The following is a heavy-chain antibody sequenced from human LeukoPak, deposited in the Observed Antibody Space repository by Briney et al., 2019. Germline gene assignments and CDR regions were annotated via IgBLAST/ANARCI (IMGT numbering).Heavy chain of an antibody. D-gene: IGHD3-9*01. V-gene: IGHV3-7*04. Sequence: GGSLSLFCSASGFTFSKHWMSWVRQAPGKGLEWVANIKQDGSEKYHVDSVKGRFTISRDNAKNSLYMQMKSLRAEDTAVYYCARADLLTGHIPSYNHGMDVWGQGPAVTVS. J-gene: IGHJ6*02. CDR1: GFTFSKHW. CDR3: ARADLLTGHIPSYNHGMDV. CDR2: IKQDGSEK.